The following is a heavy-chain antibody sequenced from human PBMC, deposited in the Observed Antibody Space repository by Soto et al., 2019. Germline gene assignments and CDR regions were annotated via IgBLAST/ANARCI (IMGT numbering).Heavy chain of an antibody. V-gene: IGHV4-30-4*01. J-gene: IGHJ4*02. CDR2: IYYSGST. CDR3: ARSTVTTWYFDY. Sequence: SETLSLTCTVSGGSISSGDYYWSWIRQPPGKGLEWIGYIYYSGSTYYNPSLKSRVTISADTSKNQFSLKLSSVTAADTAVYYCARSTVTTWYFDYWGQGTLVTVSS. D-gene: IGHD4-4*01. CDR1: GGSISSGDYY.